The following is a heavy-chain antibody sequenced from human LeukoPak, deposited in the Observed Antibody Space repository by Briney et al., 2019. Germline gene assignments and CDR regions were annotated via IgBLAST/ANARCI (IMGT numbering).Heavy chain of an antibody. Sequence: GGSLRLSCAASGFTFSSYSMNWVRQAPGKGLEWVSYISSSSSTIYYADSVKGRFTVSRDNAKNSLYLQMNSLRAEDTAVYYCARPIEGTYYDFWSGYPFYYYYYYMDVWGKGTTVTVSS. V-gene: IGHV3-48*01. J-gene: IGHJ6*03. CDR1: GFTFSSYS. CDR3: ARPIEGTYYDFWSGYPFYYYYYYMDV. D-gene: IGHD3-3*01. CDR2: ISSSSSTI.